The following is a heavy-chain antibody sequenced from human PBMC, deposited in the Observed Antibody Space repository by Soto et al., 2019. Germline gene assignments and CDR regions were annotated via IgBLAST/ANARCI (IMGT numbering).Heavy chain of an antibody. CDR3: AKDQHPMAHYYYMDV. CDR1: GVTCSSYS. Sequence: GFLRLCKAASGVTCSSYSMSWVRQAPGKGLEWVSAISGSGGSTYYADSVKGRFTISRDNSKNMLYLQMNSLRAGDTAVYYCAKDQHPMAHYYYMDVWGKGTTVTVSS. CDR2: ISGSGGST. D-gene: IGHD3-10*01. J-gene: IGHJ6*03. V-gene: IGHV3-23*01.